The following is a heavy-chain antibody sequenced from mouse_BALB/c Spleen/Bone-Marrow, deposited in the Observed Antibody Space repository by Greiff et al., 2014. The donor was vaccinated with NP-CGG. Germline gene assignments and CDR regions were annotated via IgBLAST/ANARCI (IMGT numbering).Heavy chain of an antibody. CDR3: ARDGNYAAMDY. CDR1: GFTFTDYV. V-gene: IGHV1-77*01. D-gene: IGHD2-1*01. CDR2: IDPGRGSS. J-gene: IGHJ4*01. Sequence: VQLQASVPELVKPGASVKMSCKASGFTFTDYVITWVKRRTGQGLEWIGEIDPGRGSSFYNEKFKAKATLTADKSANTAYMQLSSLTSEDSAVYFCARDGNYAAMDYWGQGTSVTVSS.